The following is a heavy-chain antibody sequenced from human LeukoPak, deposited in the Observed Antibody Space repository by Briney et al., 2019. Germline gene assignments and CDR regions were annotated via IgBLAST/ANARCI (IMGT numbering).Heavy chain of an antibody. Sequence: GGSLRLSCAASGFTFSDYYMSWIRQAPGKGLEWVSYISSSGSTIYYADSVKGRFTISRDNAKNSLYLQMNSLRAEDTAVYYCASDGIAARPLYYFGYWGQGTLVTVSS. CDR2: ISSSGSTI. V-gene: IGHV3-11*01. J-gene: IGHJ4*02. CDR3: ASDGIAARPLYYFGY. CDR1: GFTFSDYY. D-gene: IGHD6-6*01.